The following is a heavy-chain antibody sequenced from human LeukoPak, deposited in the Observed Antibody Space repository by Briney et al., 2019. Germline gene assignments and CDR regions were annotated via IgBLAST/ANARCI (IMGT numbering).Heavy chain of an antibody. Sequence: GGSLRLSCATSGFTFHHFAMSWVRQAPGKGLEWVSAISHNGGDTYYADSVKGRFAISRDNSNNILYLQMDSLRPEDTAVYYCVKDAMAVAIFDYWGQGTLVTVSS. J-gene: IGHJ4*02. CDR3: VKDAMAVAIFDY. V-gene: IGHV3-23*01. D-gene: IGHD6-19*01. CDR2: ISHNGGDT. CDR1: GFTFHHFA.